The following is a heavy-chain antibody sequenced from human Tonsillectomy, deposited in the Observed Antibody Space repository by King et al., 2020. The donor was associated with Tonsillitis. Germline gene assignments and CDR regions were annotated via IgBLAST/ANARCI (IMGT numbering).Heavy chain of an antibody. CDR1: GFTFSSYG. Sequence: QLVQSGGGVVQPGRSLRLSCAASGFTFSSYGMHWVRQAPGKGLGWVAVIWYDGSNKYYADSVKGRFTISRDNSKNTLYLQMNSLRAEDTAVYYCARDLVRPYYYYMDVWGKGTTVTVSS. D-gene: IGHD6-13*01. CDR2: IWYDGSNK. J-gene: IGHJ6*03. V-gene: IGHV3-33*01. CDR3: ARDLVRPYYYYMDV.